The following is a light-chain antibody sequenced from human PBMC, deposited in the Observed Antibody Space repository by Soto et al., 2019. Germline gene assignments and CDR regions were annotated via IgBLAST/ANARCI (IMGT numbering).Light chain of an antibody. CDR2: RNN. CDR3: AAWDDSLSGVV. V-gene: IGLV1-47*01. Sequence: QSVLTQPPSASGTPGQRVTISCSGSSSNIGSNYVYWYQQIPGTAPKLLIYRNNQRPSGVTDRFSGSKSGPSASLAISGLRSEDYADYYCAAWDDSLSGVVFGGGTKLTVL. CDR1: SSNIGSNY. J-gene: IGLJ2*01.